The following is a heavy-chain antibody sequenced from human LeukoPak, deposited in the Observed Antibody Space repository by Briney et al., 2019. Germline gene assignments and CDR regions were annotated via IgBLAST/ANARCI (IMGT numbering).Heavy chain of an antibody. CDR3: ARGKERHGPYFHY. Sequence: SVTVSCKASGGTFTNYAINWVRQAPGQGLEWMGGIFPLFETTNYAQRFRGRVTITADESTTTAYMALNRLKTEDTAVYYCARGKERHGPYFHYWGQGTLVTVSS. J-gene: IGHJ4*02. D-gene: IGHD1-26*01. CDR1: GGTFTNYA. CDR2: IFPLFETT. V-gene: IGHV1-69*13.